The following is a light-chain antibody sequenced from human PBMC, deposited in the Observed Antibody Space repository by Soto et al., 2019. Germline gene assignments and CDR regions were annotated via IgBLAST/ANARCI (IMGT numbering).Light chain of an antibody. CDR1: QSVSSSY. V-gene: IGKV3-20*01. CDR2: GAS. J-gene: IGKJ1*01. CDR3: QQYGSSPRT. Sequence: IVWTQSPGTLSFSPGEIATLSFRASQSVSSSYLAWYQQKPGQAPRLLIYGASSRATGIPDRFSGSGSVTDFTLTISRLEPEDFAVYFCQQYGSSPRTFGQGTKVDIK.